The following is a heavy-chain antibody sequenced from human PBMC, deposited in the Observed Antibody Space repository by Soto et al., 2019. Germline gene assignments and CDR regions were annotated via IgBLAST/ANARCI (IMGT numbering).Heavy chain of an antibody. CDR2: IIPIFGTA. D-gene: IGHD2-2*01. J-gene: IGHJ5*02. CDR1: GGTFSSYA. Sequence: VKVSCKASGGTFSSYAISWVRQAPGQGLEWMGGIIPIFGTANYAQKFQGRVTITADKSTSTAYMELSSLRSEDTAVYYCATYCSSTSCYYTRWFDPWGQGTPVTVSS. CDR3: ATYCSSTSCYYTRWFDP. V-gene: IGHV1-69*06.